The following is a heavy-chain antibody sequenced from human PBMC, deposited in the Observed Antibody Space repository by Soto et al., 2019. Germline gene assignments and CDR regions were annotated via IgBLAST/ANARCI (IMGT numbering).Heavy chain of an antibody. V-gene: IGHV1-69*04. CDR2: IIPFHGVT. Sequence: SVKVSCKASGGTFSPYTINWVRQAPGQGLEWMGRIIPFHGVTNYAQKFQARVTITADKSTSTAYMELSGLRFEDTAMYYCTRDWEITVSTWSFGGFWGRGTLVTVSS. J-gene: IGHJ4*02. CDR1: GGTFSPYT. CDR3: TRDWEITVSTWSFGGF. D-gene: IGHD3-10*01.